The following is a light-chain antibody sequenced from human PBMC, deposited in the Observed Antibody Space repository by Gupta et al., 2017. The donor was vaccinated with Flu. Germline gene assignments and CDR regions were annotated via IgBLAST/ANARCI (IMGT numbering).Light chain of an antibody. CDR1: SSNIGINY. J-gene: IGLJ2*01. V-gene: IGLV1-51*01. Sequence: QSVLTQPPSVSAAPGQKVTISCSGSSSNIGINYVSWYQQVPGTAPQLLIYDNDKRPSGIPDRFSGSKSGTSATLGITGLQTGDEADYYCGTWDNSLSAVVFGGGTKLAVL. CDR2: DND. CDR3: GTWDNSLSAVV.